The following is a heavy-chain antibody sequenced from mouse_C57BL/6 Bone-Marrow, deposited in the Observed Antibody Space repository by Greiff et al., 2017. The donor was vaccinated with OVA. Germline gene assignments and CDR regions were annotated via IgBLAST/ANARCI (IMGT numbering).Heavy chain of an antibody. V-gene: IGHV1-82*01. CDR1: GYAFSSSW. J-gene: IGHJ2*01. CDR2: IYPGDGDT. D-gene: IGHD1-1*01. CDR3: ASTTVVATGFDY. Sequence: QVQLQQSGPELVKPGASVKISCKASGYAFSSSWMNWVKQRPGKGLEWIGRIYPGDGDTNYNGKFKGKATLTADKSSSTAYMQLSSLTSEDSAVYFCASTTVVATGFDYWGQGTTLTVSS.